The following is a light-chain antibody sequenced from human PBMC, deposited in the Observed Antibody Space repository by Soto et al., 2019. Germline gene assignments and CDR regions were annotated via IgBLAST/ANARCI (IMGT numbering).Light chain of an antibody. CDR3: QQYNNWPSRT. CDR1: ESVHNN. J-gene: IGKJ2*01. Sequence: EVVMTQSPVTLSVSPGERASLSCRASESVHNNLAWYQQKPGQAPRLLIYSASTLATGVPARFRGSGSGTEFTLTISSLQSEDFAVYYCQQYNNWPSRTFGQGTKVE. V-gene: IGKV3-15*01. CDR2: SAS.